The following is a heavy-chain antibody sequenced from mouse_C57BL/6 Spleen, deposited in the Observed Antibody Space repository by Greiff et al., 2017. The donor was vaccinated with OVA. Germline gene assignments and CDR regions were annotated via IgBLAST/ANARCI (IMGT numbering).Heavy chain of an antibody. V-gene: IGHV1-80*01. CDR2: IYPGDGDT. Sequence: VQLQQSGAELVKPGASVKISCKASGYAFSSYWMNWVKQRPGKGLEWIGQIYPGDGDTNYNGTFKGKATLTADKSSSTAYMQLSSLTSEDSAVYFCARGATTVVANFDYWGQGTTLTVSS. CDR3: ARGATTVVANFDY. CDR1: GYAFSSYW. J-gene: IGHJ2*01. D-gene: IGHD1-1*01.